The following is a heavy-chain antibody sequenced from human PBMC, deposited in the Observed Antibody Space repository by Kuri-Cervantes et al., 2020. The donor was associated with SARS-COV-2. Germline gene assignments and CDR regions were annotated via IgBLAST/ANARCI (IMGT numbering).Heavy chain of an antibody. D-gene: IGHD2-15*01. Sequence: KISCKASGGTFSSYAISWVRQAPGQGLEWMGRIIPILGTANYAQKFQGRVTITADKSTSTAYMELSSLRSEDTAVYYCARLGYCSGGSCYDYYYYMDVWGKGTTVTVSS. CDR3: ARLGYCSGGSCYDYYYYMDV. CDR1: GGTFSSYA. CDR2: IIPILGTA. J-gene: IGHJ6*03. V-gene: IGHV1-69*04.